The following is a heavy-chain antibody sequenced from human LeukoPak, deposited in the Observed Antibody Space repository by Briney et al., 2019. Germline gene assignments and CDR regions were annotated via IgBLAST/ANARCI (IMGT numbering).Heavy chain of an antibody. CDR2: IYTGGST. V-gene: IGHV3-53*05. J-gene: IGHJ4*02. CDR1: GFTVSSNY. CDR3: AKIPIGGRYYGSGSYYIDY. Sequence: GGSLRLSCAASGFTVSSNYISWVRQAPGKGLEWVSIIYTGGSTYYADSVKGRFTISRDNSKNTLYLQMNSLRAEDTAVYYCAKIPIGGRYYGSGSYYIDYWGQGTLVTVSS. D-gene: IGHD3-10*01.